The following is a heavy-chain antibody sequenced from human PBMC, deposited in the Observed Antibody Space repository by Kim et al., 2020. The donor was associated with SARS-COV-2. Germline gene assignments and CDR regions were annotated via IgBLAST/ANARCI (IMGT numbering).Heavy chain of an antibody. Sequence: SETLSLTCTVSGGSISSGDYYWSWIRQPPGKGLEWIGYIYYSGSTYYNPSLKSRVTISVDTSKNQFSLKLSSVTAADTAVYYCARDRAVGRGPWEFGAFDIWGQGTMVTVSS. D-gene: IGHD3-10*01. CDR1: GGSISSGDYY. CDR2: IYYSGST. CDR3: ARDRAVGRGPWEFGAFDI. J-gene: IGHJ3*02. V-gene: IGHV4-30-4*01.